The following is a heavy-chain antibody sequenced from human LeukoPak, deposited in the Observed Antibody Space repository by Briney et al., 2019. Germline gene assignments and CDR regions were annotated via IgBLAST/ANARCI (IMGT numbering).Heavy chain of an antibody. D-gene: IGHD3-10*01. CDR2: INHSGNT. CDR3: ATSRRVRGLYYFDY. CDR1: GGSFSGYY. J-gene: IGHJ4*02. Sequence: SETLSLTCAVYGGSFSGYYWSWIRQPPGKGLEWIGEINHSGNTNYNPSLKSRVTISIDTSKNQFSLKLSSVTAADTAVYYCATSRRVRGLYYFDYWGQGTLVTVSS. V-gene: IGHV4-34*01.